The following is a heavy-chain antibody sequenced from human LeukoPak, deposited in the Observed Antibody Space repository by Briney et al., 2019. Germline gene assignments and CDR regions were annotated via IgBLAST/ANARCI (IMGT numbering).Heavy chain of an antibody. CDR3: VRLWDNSGFFGY. D-gene: IGHD3-22*01. CDR1: GFTFSSYA. J-gene: IGHJ4*02. CDR2: IQKDGSEK. Sequence: PGGSLRLSCAASGFTFSSYAMHWVRQAPGKGLEWVANIQKDGSEKHYVASVEGRFTISRDNAENSLFLQLNSLRADDTAVYYCVRLWDNSGFFGYWGQGALVTVSS. V-gene: IGHV3-7*01.